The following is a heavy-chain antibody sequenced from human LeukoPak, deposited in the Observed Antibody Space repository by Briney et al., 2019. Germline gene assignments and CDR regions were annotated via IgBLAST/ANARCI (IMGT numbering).Heavy chain of an antibody. CDR1: GGSISSYY. J-gene: IGHJ6*03. Sequence: SETLSLTCTVSGGSISSYYWSWIRQPPGKGLEWIGYIYYSGSTNYNPSLKSRVTISVDTSKNQFSLKLSSVTAADTAVYYCARAPGYCSGGSCYYYYMDVWGKGTTVTVSS. CDR3: ARAPGYCSGGSCYYYYMDV. D-gene: IGHD2-15*01. CDR2: IYYSGST. V-gene: IGHV4-59*01.